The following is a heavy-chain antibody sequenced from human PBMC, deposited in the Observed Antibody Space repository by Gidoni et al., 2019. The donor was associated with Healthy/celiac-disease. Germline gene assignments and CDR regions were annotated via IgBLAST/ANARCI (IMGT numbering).Heavy chain of an antibody. V-gene: IGHV3-33*01. J-gene: IGHJ5*02. Sequence: GGVVQPGRSLRLSCAASGFTFSSHGMHWVRQAPGKGLEWVAVIWYDGSNQYYADSVQGRFTISRDNSKNTLYLQMNSLRAEDTAVYYCARDQGPPYCSSTSCYNWFDPWGQGTLVTVSS. D-gene: IGHD2-2*01. CDR3: ARDQGPPYCSSTSCYNWFDP. CDR1: GFTFSSHG. CDR2: IWYDGSNQ.